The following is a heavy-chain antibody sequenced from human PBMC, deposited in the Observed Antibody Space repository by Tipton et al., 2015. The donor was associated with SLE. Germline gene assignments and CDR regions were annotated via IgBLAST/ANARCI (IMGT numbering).Heavy chain of an antibody. D-gene: IGHD3-3*01. V-gene: IGHV4-4*02. CDR1: GGSISSSNW. Sequence: TLSLTCAVSGGSISSSNWWSWVRQPPGKGLEWIGYIYYSGSTNYNPSLKSRVTISVDTSKNQFSLKLSSVTAADTAVYYCARVPRSSGYYYFDYWGQGTLVTVSS. J-gene: IGHJ4*02. CDR3: ARVPRSSGYYYFDY. CDR2: IYYSGST.